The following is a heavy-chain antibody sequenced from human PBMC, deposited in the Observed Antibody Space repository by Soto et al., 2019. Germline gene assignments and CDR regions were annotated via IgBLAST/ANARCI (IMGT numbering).Heavy chain of an antibody. D-gene: IGHD3-10*01. CDR1: GVSISSGGYY. V-gene: IGHV4-31*03. J-gene: IGHJ3*02. Sequence: QVQLQESGPGQVKPSQTLSLTCTVSGVSISSGGYYWSWIRQHPGKGLEWIGNIYYSGSTHYNPSLKSRLTMSVDTSENQFSLKLNSVTAADTAVYYCARRLWFGATRLDAFDIWGQGTKVTVSS. CDR2: IYYSGST. CDR3: ARRLWFGATRLDAFDI.